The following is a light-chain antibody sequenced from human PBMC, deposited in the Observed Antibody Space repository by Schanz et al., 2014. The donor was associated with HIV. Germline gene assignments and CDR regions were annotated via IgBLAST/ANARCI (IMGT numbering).Light chain of an antibody. CDR3: AAWDVNLNGPV. CDR2: DVS. Sequence: QSALTQPRSVSGSPGQSVTISCTGTAGDVGSYDYVSWYQQHPGKAPKLMIYDVSKRPSGVPDRFSGSKSGTSASLAISGLQSEDEADYYCAAWDVNLNGPVFGGGTKLTVL. J-gene: IGLJ2*01. V-gene: IGLV2-11*01. CDR1: AGDVGSYDY.